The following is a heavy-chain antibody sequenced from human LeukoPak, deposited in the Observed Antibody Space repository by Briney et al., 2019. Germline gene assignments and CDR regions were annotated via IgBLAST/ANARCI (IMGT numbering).Heavy chain of an antibody. Sequence: PGGSLRLSCTGSGFTFRNYGMHWVRQAPGQWLEWVAVISNGGTRLYYADSVKGRFTISRDNSENTMYLQMNSLRVEDTAVYYCAKDNYGAFDYWGQGTLVTVSS. CDR1: GFTFRNYG. CDR3: AKDNYGAFDY. D-gene: IGHD4-11*01. CDR2: ISNGGTRL. V-gene: IGHV3-30*18. J-gene: IGHJ4*02.